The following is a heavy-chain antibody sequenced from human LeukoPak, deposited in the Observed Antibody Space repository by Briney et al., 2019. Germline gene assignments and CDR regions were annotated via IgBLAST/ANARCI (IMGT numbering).Heavy chain of an antibody. CDR3: ASLSGRYFHY. J-gene: IGHJ4*02. Sequence: GGSLRLSCAASGFTFSSYEMNWVRQAPGKGLEWVSYISSSGSSIYYADSVKGRFTISRDNAKNSLYLQMNSLRAEDTAVYYWASLSGRYFHYWGQGTLVTVSS. D-gene: IGHD1-26*01. CDR2: ISSSGSSI. CDR1: GFTFSSYE. V-gene: IGHV3-48*03.